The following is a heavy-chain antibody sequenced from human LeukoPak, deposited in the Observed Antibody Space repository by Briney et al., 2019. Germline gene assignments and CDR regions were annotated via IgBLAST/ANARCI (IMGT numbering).Heavy chain of an antibody. D-gene: IGHD3-10*01. CDR1: GYSFTNYW. CDR3: ARTYYYSSGSSRAFDI. Sequence: GESLKISCKGSGYSFTNYWISWVRQMPGEGLEWMGRIDPSDSYTNYSPSFQGHVTMSGDKSISTAYLQWSSLKASDTAIYYCARTYYYSSGSSRAFDIWGQGTMVTVSS. V-gene: IGHV5-10-1*01. CDR2: IDPSDSYT. J-gene: IGHJ3*02.